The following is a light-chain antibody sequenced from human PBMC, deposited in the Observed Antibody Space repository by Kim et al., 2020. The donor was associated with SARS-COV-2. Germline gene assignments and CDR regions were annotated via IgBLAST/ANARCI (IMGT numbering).Light chain of an antibody. Sequence: SYELTQPPSVSVSPGQTASITCSGDKLGDKYACWYQQKPGQSPVLVIYQDSKRPSGIPERFSGSNSGNTATLTISGTQAMVEADYYCQAWDSSPAVFGGG. CDR1: KLGDKY. CDR3: QAWDSSPAV. V-gene: IGLV3-1*01. CDR2: QDS. J-gene: IGLJ2*01.